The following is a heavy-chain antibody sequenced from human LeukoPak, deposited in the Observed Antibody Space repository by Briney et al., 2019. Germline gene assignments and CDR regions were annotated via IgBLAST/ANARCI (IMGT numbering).Heavy chain of an antibody. Sequence: GGSLRLSCAASGFTFSSYAMSWVRQAPGKGLEWVSAISGSGGSTYYADSVKGRFTISRDNSKNTLYLQMNSLRAEDTAVYYCANMGASSGYFHYFDYWGQGTLVTVSS. CDR3: ANMGASSGYFHYFDY. CDR2: ISGSGGST. J-gene: IGHJ4*02. D-gene: IGHD3-22*01. V-gene: IGHV3-23*01. CDR1: GFTFSSYA.